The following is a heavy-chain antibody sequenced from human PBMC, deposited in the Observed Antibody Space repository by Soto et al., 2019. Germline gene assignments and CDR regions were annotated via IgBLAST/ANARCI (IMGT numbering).Heavy chain of an antibody. V-gene: IGHV4-61*01. CDR2: IYYSGST. J-gene: IGHJ4*02. D-gene: IGHD2-21*02. Sequence: PSETLSLTCTVSGGSVSSGSCYWSWIRQPPGKGLEWIGYIYYSGSTNYNPSLKSRVTISVDTSKNQFSLKLSSVTAADTAVYYCARRDGGNSTFDYWGQGTLVTVSS. CDR1: GGSVSSGSCY. CDR3: ARRDGGNSTFDY.